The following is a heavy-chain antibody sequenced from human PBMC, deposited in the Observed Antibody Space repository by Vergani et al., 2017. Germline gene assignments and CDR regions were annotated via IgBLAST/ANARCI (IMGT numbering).Heavy chain of an antibody. J-gene: IGHJ5*02. Sequence: EVQLVESGGGLVKPGGSLRLSCAASGFTFSSYSMNWVRQAPGKGLEWVSSISSSSSYIYYADSVKGRFTISRDNAKNSLYLQMNSLRAEDTAVYYCARGGYYYDSSGYNWFDPWGQGTLVTVSS. CDR1: GFTFSSYS. CDR3: ARGGYYYDSSGYNWFDP. V-gene: IGHV3-21*01. CDR2: ISSSSSYI. D-gene: IGHD3-22*01.